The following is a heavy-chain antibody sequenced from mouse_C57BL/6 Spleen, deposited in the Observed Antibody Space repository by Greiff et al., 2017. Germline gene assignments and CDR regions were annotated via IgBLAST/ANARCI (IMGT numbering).Heavy chain of an antibody. V-gene: IGHV1-64*01. CDR1: GYTFTSYW. Sequence: VQLQQPGAELVKPGASVKLSCKASGYTFTSYWMHWVKQRPGQGLEWIGMIHPNSGSTNYNEKFKSKATLTVDKSSSTAYMQLSSLTSEDSAVYYCAREGDYYGSRGGDYYAMDYWGQGTSVTVSS. CDR2: IHPNSGST. J-gene: IGHJ4*01. D-gene: IGHD1-1*01. CDR3: AREGDYYGSRGGDYYAMDY.